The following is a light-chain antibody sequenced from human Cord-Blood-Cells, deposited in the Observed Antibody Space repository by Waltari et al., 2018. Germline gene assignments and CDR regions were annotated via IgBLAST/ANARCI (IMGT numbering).Light chain of an antibody. CDR3: CSYAGSSTWG. Sequence: QSALTQPASVSGSPGQSIPISCTGTSSDVGSYNLVSWYQQHPAKAPKLMIYEGSKRPAGVANRFSGSKSGNTASLTISGLQAEDEADYYCCSYAGSSTWGFGGGTKLTVL. CDR1: SSDVGSYNL. J-gene: IGLJ3*02. CDR2: EGS. V-gene: IGLV2-23*01.